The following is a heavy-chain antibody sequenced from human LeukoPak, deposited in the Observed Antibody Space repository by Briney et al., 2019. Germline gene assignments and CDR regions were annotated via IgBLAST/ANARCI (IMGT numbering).Heavy chain of an antibody. D-gene: IGHD2-15*01. J-gene: IGHJ4*02. CDR1: GYTSTSLD. V-gene: IGHV1-8*03. CDR3: ARVDGSPDY. Sequence: ASVKVSCKASGYTSTSLDINWVRQATGQGLEWMGWINPNSGNRGYAQQFQGRVTITRDTSIRTAYMELTSLRSEDTAVYYCARVDGSPDYWGQGTLVTVSS. CDR2: INPNSGNR.